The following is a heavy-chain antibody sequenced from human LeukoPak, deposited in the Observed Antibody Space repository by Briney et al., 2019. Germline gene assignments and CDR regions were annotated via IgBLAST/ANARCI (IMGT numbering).Heavy chain of an antibody. CDR1: GGSFSGYY. CDR2: INHSGST. V-gene: IGHV4-34*01. J-gene: IGHJ5*02. Sequence: PSETLSLTCAVYGGSFSGYYWSWIRQPPGKGLEWIGEINHSGSTNYNPSLKSRVTISVDTSKNQFSLKLSSVTAADTAVYYCAKDTFGAAARNWFDPWGQGTLVTVSS. D-gene: IGHD3-16*01. CDR3: AKDTFGAAARNWFDP.